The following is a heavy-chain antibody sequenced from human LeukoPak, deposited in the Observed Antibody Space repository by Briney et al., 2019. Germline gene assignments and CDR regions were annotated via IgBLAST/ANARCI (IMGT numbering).Heavy chain of an antibody. J-gene: IGHJ4*02. Sequence: SGGSLRLSCAASGFTVSSNYMSWVRQAPGKGLEWVSVIYSGGSTYYADSVKGRFTISGDNSKNTLYLQMNSLRAEDTAVYYCAREVHDSSGYYYYDYWGQGTLVTVSS. D-gene: IGHD3-22*01. CDR1: GFTVSSNY. CDR2: IYSGGST. V-gene: IGHV3-66*02. CDR3: AREVHDSSGYYYYDY.